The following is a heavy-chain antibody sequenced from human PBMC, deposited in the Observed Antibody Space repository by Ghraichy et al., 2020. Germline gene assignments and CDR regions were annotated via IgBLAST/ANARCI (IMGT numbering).Heavy chain of an antibody. J-gene: IGHJ2*01. V-gene: IGHV3-48*01. CDR2: IRSASDTI. CDR3: ARDLNWHFDL. Sequence: GGSLRLSCATSGFGFSDNPMNWVRQAPGRGLEWVSHIRSASDTICYADSVKGRFTISRDNAKSSLYLEMNSLRVEDTAVYFCARDLNWHFDLWGRGTLVTVSS. CDR1: GFGFSDNP.